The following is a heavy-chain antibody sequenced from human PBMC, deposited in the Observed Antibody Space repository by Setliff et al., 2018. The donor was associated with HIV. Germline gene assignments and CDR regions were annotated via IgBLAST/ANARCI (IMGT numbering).Heavy chain of an antibody. CDR1: GFIFSSYA. V-gene: IGHV3-33*08. Sequence: GGSLRLSCAASGFIFSSYAMHWVRQAPGKGLEWVAVIWYDGSKKYYIDSVKGRFTISRDNSKNTLYLQMNRLRAEDTAVYYCARGSCGGCYLSDYWGQGTLVTVSS. CDR3: ARGSCGGCYLSDY. J-gene: IGHJ4*02. D-gene: IGHD2-15*01. CDR2: IWYDGSKK.